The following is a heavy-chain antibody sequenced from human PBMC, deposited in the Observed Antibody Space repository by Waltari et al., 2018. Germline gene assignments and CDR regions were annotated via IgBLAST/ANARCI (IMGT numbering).Heavy chain of an antibody. J-gene: IGHJ6*02. CDR3: AKDLGAYSSSSAGGMDV. Sequence: EVQLLESGGGLVQPGGSLRLSCAASGFTFSSYAMSWVRQAPGKGLEWVSAISGSGGSTYYADSVKGRFTISRDNSKNTLYLQMNSLRAEDTAVYYCAKDLGAYSSSSAGGMDVWGQGTTVTVSS. CDR1: GFTFSSYA. V-gene: IGHV3-23*01. D-gene: IGHD6-6*01. CDR2: ISGSGGST.